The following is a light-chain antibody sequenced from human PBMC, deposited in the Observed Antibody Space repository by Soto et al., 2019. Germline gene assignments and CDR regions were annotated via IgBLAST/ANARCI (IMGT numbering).Light chain of an antibody. CDR3: QHYDNSPWT. CDR1: QSLIRS. V-gene: IGKV1-5*01. CDR2: DAS. J-gene: IGKJ1*01. Sequence: DIQMTQSPSTLSASVGDRVTITCRASQSLIRSLAWYQQKAGKSPSLLIYDASNLQSGVPSRFSGSGSATEFTLTISSLQPDDFATYYCQHYDNSPWTFGQGTKVDIK.